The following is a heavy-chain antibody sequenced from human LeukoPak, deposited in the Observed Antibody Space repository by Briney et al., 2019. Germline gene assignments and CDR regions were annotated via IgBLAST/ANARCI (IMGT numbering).Heavy chain of an antibody. CDR1: GFTFRSYD. D-gene: IGHD6-6*01. J-gene: IGHJ4*02. V-gene: IGHV3-23*01. CDR3: ARALIEYSSSSGHY. CDR2: ISGNGDST. Sequence: PGGSLRLSCAGSGFTFRSYDMSWVRQAPGKGLEWVSAISGNGDSTYYADSVKGRFTISRDNAKNSLYLQMNSLRAEDTAVYYCARALIEYSSSSGHYWGQGTLVTVSS.